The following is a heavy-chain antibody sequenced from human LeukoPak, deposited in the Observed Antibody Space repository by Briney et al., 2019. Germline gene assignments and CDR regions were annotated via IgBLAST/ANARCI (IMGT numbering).Heavy chain of an antibody. D-gene: IGHD3-10*01. J-gene: IGHJ4*02. CDR3: ARHGLDYGSGSYYKLSFDY. CDR1: GDTFSTHW. Sequence: GESLKISCKGSGDTFSTHWIAWVRQKPGRGLEWMGTIYPGDSDTRYSPPFQGQVTISADKSTSTASLHWSSLKASDSGMYYCARHGLDYGSGSYYKLSFDYWGQGTLVTVSS. CDR2: IYPGDSDT. V-gene: IGHV5-51*01.